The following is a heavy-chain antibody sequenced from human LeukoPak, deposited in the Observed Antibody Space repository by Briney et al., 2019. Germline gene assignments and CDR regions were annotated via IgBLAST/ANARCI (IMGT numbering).Heavy chain of an antibody. CDR1: GGSISSYY. J-gene: IGHJ6*02. CDR3: ARGNVLYYYYGMDV. CDR2: IYYSGST. Sequence: KTSETLSLTCTVSGGSISSYYWSWIRQPPGKGLEWIGYIYYSGSTNYNPSLKSRVTISVDTSKNQFSLKLSSVTAADTAVYYCARGNVLYYYYGMDVWGQGTTVTVSS. D-gene: IGHD3-16*01. V-gene: IGHV4-59*01.